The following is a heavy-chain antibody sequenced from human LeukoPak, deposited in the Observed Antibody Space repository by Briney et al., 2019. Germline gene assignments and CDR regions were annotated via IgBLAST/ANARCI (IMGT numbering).Heavy chain of an antibody. V-gene: IGHV1-69*01. Sequence: SVKLSCKASGGTFSSYAISWVRQAPGQGLEWMGGIIPIFGTANYAQTFQGRVTITADESTSTAYMELSSLRSEDTAVYYCARSQGSGYFGPTTTPQGMDVWGKGTTVTVSS. J-gene: IGHJ6*04. CDR1: GGTFSSYA. CDR2: IIPIFGTA. D-gene: IGHD3-10*01. CDR3: ARSQGSGYFGPTTTPQGMDV.